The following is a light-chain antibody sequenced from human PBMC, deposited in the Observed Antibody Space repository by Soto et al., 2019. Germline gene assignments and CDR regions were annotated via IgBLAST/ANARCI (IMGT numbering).Light chain of an antibody. V-gene: IGKV1-39*01. CDR3: QQSYSTPRS. J-gene: IGKJ4*01. CDR2: AAS. Sequence: DIQMTHSPSSLSASVGDRVTITCRASQSISSSLNWYQQKPGKVPKLLIYAASSLQSGVPSRFSCSGSVTDFTLTSSSLQPEDLATYYCQQSYSTPRSFGGGTKVDIK. CDR1: QSISSS.